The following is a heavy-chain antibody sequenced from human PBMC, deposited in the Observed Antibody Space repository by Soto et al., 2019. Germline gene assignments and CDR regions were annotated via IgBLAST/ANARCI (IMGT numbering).Heavy chain of an antibody. J-gene: IGHJ4*02. V-gene: IGHV3-21*01. CDR3: ARMYRTDYGDSSY. CDR2: ISSSSSYI. Sequence: EVQLVESGGGLVKPGGSLRLSCAASGFTFSSYSMNWVRQAPGKGLEWVSSISSSSSYIYYADSVKGRFTISRDNAKNSLSMQMKSLRAEDTAVYYCARMYRTDYGDSSYWGQGTLVTVSS. D-gene: IGHD4-17*01. CDR1: GFTFSSYS.